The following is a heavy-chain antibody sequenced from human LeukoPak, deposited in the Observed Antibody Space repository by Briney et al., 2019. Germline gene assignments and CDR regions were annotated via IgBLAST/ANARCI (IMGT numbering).Heavy chain of an antibody. V-gene: IGHV3-23*01. CDR2: ISGSGGST. CDR3: AKDHRSGTYSYFDY. Sequence: GGSLRLSCAASGFTFSSYAMSWVRQAPGKGLEWVSAISGSGGSTYHSDSVKGRFTISRDNSKNTLYLQMNSLRVEDTAVYYCAKDHRSGTYSYFDYWGQGTLVTVSS. CDR1: GFTFSSYA. J-gene: IGHJ4*02. D-gene: IGHD1-26*01.